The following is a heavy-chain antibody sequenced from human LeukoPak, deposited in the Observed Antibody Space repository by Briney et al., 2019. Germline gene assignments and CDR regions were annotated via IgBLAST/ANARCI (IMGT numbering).Heavy chain of an antibody. V-gene: IGHV4-4*02. CDR3: ARDPVDQPYWFFDL. CDR1: GGSISSSNW. Sequence: SETLSLTCTVSGGSISSSNWWSWVRQPPGKGLEWIGEIYHSGRTNYNPSLKSRVTISVDKSKNQFSLKLSSVTAADTAVYYCARDPVDQPYWFFDLWGRGTLVTVSS. CDR2: IYHSGRT. J-gene: IGHJ2*01.